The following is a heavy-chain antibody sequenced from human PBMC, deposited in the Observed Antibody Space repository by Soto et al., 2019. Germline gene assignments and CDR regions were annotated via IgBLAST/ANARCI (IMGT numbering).Heavy chain of an antibody. Sequence: QVQLQESGPGLVKPSQTLSLTCTVSGGSISSGGYYWSWIRQHPGKSLEWIGYIYYSGSTYYNPSLKSRVTISVATSKNQFSLKLSSVTAADTAVYYCARVDYAQQDFDYWGQGTLVTVSA. J-gene: IGHJ4*02. CDR2: IYYSGST. CDR3: ARVDYAQQDFDY. V-gene: IGHV4-31*03. CDR1: GGSISSGGYY. D-gene: IGHD4-17*01.